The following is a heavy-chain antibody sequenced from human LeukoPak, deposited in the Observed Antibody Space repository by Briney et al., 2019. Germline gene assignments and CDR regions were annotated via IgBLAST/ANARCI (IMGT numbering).Heavy chain of an antibody. D-gene: IGHD6-19*01. CDR2: VYYSGST. CDR1: GGSISSSSYY. J-gene: IGHJ4*02. CDR3: ARRRGWSVDY. V-gene: IGHV4-39*01. Sequence: SETLSLTCTVSGGSISSSSYYWGWIRQPLGKGLEWIGSVYYSGSTYYNPSLKSRVTISVDTSKNQFSLKLSSVTAADTAVYYCARRRGWSVDYWGQGTLVTVSS.